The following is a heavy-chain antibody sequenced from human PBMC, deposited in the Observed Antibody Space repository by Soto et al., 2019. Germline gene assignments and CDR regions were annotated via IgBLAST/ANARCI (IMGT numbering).Heavy chain of an antibody. CDR1: GYIFTGYY. Sequence: SVKVSCKASGYIFTGYYLPWVRHASGQGLEWMGWINPNSGNTNYVQKFQGRVTMTRDTSTNSAYMELNGLRSDDTAVYYCARGPCNAGACYSKYFYGMDVWG. J-gene: IGHJ6*02. D-gene: IGHD2-21*02. V-gene: IGHV1-2*02. CDR2: INPNSGNT. CDR3: ARGPCNAGACYSKYFYGMDV.